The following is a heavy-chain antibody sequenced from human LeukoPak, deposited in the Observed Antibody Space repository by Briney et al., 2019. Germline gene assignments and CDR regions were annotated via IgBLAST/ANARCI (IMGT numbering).Heavy chain of an antibody. CDR1: GFTFSSYW. CDR3: ARDRAHYSSGWYD. Sequence: GGSLRLSCAASGFTFSSYWMSWVRQVPGKGLEWVANIKQDGSEKYYVDSVKGRFTISRDNAKNSLYLQMNSLRAEDTAVYYCARDRAHYSSGWYDWGQGTLVTVSS. V-gene: IGHV3-7*01. J-gene: IGHJ4*02. CDR2: IKQDGSEK. D-gene: IGHD6-19*01.